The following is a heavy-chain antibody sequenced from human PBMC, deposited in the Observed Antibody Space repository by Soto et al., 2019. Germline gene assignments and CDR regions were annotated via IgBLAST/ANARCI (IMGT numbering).Heavy chain of an antibody. Sequence: PSETLSLTCTVSGGSISSGGYYWSLIRQHPGKGLEWIGYIYYSGSTYYNPSLKSRVTISVDTSKNQFSLKLSSVTAADTAVYYCARLPYEPYYDFWSGYYTGMSWFDPWGQGTLVTVSS. CDR1: GGSISSGGYY. CDR3: ARLPYEPYYDFWSGYYTGMSWFDP. V-gene: IGHV4-31*03. D-gene: IGHD3-3*01. J-gene: IGHJ5*02. CDR2: IYYSGST.